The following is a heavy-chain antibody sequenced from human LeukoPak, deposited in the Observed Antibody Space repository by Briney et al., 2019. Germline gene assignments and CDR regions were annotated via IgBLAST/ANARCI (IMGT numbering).Heavy chain of an antibody. V-gene: IGHV3-23*01. J-gene: IGHJ6*03. Sequence: GGSLRLSCAASGFTFNSYAMTWVRQAPGKGLEWVSPISGNGGSTYYTDSVQGRFTISRDNSKNTLYLQMNSLRAEDTAAYYCAKDLRVIVVTYYMDVWGKGTTVTVSS. D-gene: IGHD2-2*01. CDR1: GFTFNSYA. CDR3: AKDLRVIVVTYYMDV. CDR2: ISGNGGST.